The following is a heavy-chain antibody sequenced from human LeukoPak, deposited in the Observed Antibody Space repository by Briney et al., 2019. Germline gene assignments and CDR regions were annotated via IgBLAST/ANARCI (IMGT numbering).Heavy chain of an antibody. CDR2: TFYRGSS. D-gene: IGHD3-22*01. CDR1: GGFISKYC. Sequence: SETLSLTCSVSGGFISKYCWSWIRLAPGKGLEWIGNTFYRGSSNYNPSLKSRVTISVDTSKNQFSLKLSSVTAADTAVYYCARDSLVYYEVNDAFDIWGQGTMVTVSS. CDR3: ARDSLVYYEVNDAFDI. V-gene: IGHV4-59*12. J-gene: IGHJ3*02.